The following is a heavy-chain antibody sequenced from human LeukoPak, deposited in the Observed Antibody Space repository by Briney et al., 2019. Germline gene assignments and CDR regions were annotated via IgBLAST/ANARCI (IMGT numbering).Heavy chain of an antibody. CDR1: GFTFHDYA. Sequence: GGSLRLSCAASGFTFHDYAMHWVRQAPGKGLEWVSGISWNSGIIGYADSVKGRFTTSRDNAKNSLYLQMNSLRPEDTALYYCTKDSVAMVTTYDYWGQGTLVTVSS. CDR2: ISWNSGII. D-gene: IGHD5-18*01. V-gene: IGHV3-9*01. CDR3: TKDSVAMVTTYDY. J-gene: IGHJ4*02.